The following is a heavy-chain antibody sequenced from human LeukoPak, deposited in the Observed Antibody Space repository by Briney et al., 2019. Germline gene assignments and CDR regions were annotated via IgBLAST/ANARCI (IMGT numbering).Heavy chain of an antibody. J-gene: IGHJ4*02. CDR2: ISYVGSNK. V-gene: IGHV3-30-3*01. CDR1: GFTFSTYS. Sequence: GGYLRLSCAASGFTFSTYSMHWVRQAPGKGLEWVAVISYVGSNKYYADSVKGRFTISRDDSKNTLYLQMNSVRVEDTAMYYCARVHSSGWYSIDYWGQGTLVTVSS. CDR3: ARVHSSGWYSIDY. D-gene: IGHD6-19*01.